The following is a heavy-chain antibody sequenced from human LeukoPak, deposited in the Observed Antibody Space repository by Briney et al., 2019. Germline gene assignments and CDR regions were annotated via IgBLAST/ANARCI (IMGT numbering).Heavy chain of an antibody. CDR2: ISAYNGNT. CDR3: ARVLRSGWAQRGDYYYYGMDV. CDR1: GYTFTSYG. Sequence: GASVKVSCKASGYTFTSYGISWVRQAPGQGFEWMGWISAYNGNTNYAQKLQGRVTMTTDTSTSTAYMELRSLRSDDTAVYYCARVLRSGWAQRGDYYYYGMDVWGQGTTVTVSS. D-gene: IGHD6-19*01. J-gene: IGHJ6*02. V-gene: IGHV1-18*01.